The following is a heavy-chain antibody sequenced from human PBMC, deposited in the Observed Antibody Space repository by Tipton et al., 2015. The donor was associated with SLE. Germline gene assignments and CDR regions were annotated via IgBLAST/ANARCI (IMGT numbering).Heavy chain of an antibody. Sequence: QLVQSGPEVKKPGASVKVPRKTSGYSFTTYFMHWVRQAPGQGLEWVGMINPSGGTTTYAQKFQGRVIMTTDTSTSTVFMELSSLRSDDAAVYYCARAPLPQWTGAFDIWGQGAMVTVSS. CDR2: INPSGGTT. J-gene: IGHJ3*02. V-gene: IGHV1-46*01. D-gene: IGHD6-19*01. CDR3: ARAPLPQWTGAFDI. CDR1: GYSFTTYF.